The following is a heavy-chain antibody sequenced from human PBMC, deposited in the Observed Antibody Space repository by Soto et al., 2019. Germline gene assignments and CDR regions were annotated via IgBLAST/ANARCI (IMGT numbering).Heavy chain of an antibody. CDR1: GYTFTGYY. Sequence: GASVKVSCKASGYTFTGYYMHWARQAPGQGLEWMGWINPNSGGTNYAQKFQGRVTMTRDTSISTAYMELSRLRSDDTAVYYCARDSIKGFDFWSGYYTANYYYYGMDVWGQGTTVTVSS. CDR3: ARDSIKGFDFWSGYYTANYYYYGMDV. CDR2: INPNSGGT. D-gene: IGHD3-3*01. J-gene: IGHJ6*02. V-gene: IGHV1-2*02.